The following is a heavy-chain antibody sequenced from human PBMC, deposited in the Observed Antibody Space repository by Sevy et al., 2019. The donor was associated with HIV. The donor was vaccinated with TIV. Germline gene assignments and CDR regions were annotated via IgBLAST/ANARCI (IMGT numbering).Heavy chain of an antibody. D-gene: IGHD5-12*01. Sequence: GGSLRLSCTASGFTFSAYSMNWVRQAPGKGLEWLSYISTGTDHICYADSAKGRFTISRDDAKKSVYLEMKSLRDQDTALYYCVRSGVDASTVYFDLWGQGTLVTVSS. J-gene: IGHJ4*02. V-gene: IGHV3-21*05. CDR3: VRSGVDASTVYFDL. CDR1: GFTFSAYS. CDR2: ISTGTDHI.